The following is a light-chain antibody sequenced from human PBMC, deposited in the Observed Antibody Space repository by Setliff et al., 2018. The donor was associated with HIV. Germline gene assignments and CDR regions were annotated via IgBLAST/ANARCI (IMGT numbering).Light chain of an antibody. CDR2: EVS. CDR1: SSDVGGYNY. CDR3: SSYTSSTTVL. V-gene: IGLV2-14*01. Sequence: QSALTQPASVSGSPGQSITISCTGTSSDVGGYNYVSWYQQHPGNAPKLIIYEVSNRPSGVSIRFSGSKSGNTASLTVSGLQAEDEADYYCSSYTSSTTVLFGGGTK. J-gene: IGLJ2*01.